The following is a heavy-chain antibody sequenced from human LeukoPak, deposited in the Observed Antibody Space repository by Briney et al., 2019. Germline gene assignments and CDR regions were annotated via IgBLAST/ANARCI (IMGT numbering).Heavy chain of an antibody. D-gene: IGHD1-1*01. Sequence: SQTLSLTCAVSGGSISSGGYSWSWIRQPPGKGLEWIGYIYHSGSTYYNPSLKSRVTISVDRSKDQFSLKLSSVTAADTAVYYCARGRTGNDFWGQGTLVTVSS. CDR3: ARGRTGNDF. CDR1: GGSISSGGYS. V-gene: IGHV4-30-2*01. J-gene: IGHJ4*02. CDR2: IYHSGST.